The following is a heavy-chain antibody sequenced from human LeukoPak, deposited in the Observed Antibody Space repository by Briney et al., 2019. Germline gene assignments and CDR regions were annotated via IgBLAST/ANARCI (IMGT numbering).Heavy chain of an antibody. J-gene: IGHJ3*02. D-gene: IGHD4-23*01. CDR3: AKTHDIDYGGNTDAFDI. CDR2: ISWNSGSI. V-gene: IGHV3-9*01. CDR1: GLTFDDYA. Sequence: GGSLRLSCAASGLTFDDYAMHWVRQAPGKGLEWVSGISWNSGSIGYADSVKGRFTISRDNAKNSLYLQMNSLRAEDTALYYCAKTHDIDYGGNTDAFDIWGQGTMVTVSS.